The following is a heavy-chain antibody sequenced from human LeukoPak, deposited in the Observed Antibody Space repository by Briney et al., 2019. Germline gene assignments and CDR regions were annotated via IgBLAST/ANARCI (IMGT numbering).Heavy chain of an antibody. CDR2: ISPDGRST. Sequence: GGSLRLSCTASGFTFGSYWVHWVRQAPGKGLVWVSRISPDGRSTSYADSLKGRFTISRDNAKNTVYLQMNSLGVEDAAVYYCARAAASNYGLFDSWGQGTLVPVSS. V-gene: IGHV3-74*01. J-gene: IGHJ4*02. CDR3: ARAAASNYGLFDS. CDR1: GFTFGSYW. D-gene: IGHD3-10*01.